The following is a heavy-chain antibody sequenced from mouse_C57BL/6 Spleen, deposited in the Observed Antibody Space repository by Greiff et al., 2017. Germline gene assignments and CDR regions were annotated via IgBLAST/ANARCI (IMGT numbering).Heavy chain of an antibody. CDR3: ASGKGDYGPYFDY. D-gene: IGHD1-1*02. J-gene: IGHJ2*01. V-gene: IGHV1-42*01. Sequence: VQLQQSGPELVKPGASVKISCKASGYSFTGYYMNWVKQSPEKSLEWIGEINPSTGGTTYNQKFKAKATLTVDKSSSTAYMQLKSLTSEDSAVYDCASGKGDYGPYFDYWGQGTTRTVSS. CDR2: INPSTGGT. CDR1: GYSFTGYY.